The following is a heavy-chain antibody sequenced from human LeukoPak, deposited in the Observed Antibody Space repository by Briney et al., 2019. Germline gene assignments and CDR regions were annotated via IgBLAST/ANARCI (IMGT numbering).Heavy chain of an antibody. J-gene: IGHJ3*02. V-gene: IGHV3-30*01. CDR2: ISYDGSNK. CDR3: ARYDYGGKGAFDI. D-gene: IGHD4-23*01. CDR1: GFTFSSYA. Sequence: GGSLRLSCAASGFTFSSYAMHWVRQAPGKGLEWVAVISYDGSNKYYADSVKGRFTVSRDNSKNTLYLQMNSLRAEDTAVYYCARYDYGGKGAFDIWGQGTMVTVSS.